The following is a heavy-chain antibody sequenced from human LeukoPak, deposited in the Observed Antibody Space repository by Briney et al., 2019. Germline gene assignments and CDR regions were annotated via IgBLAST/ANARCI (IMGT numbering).Heavy chain of an antibody. D-gene: IGHD6-13*01. CDR1: GYSLTELS. V-gene: IGHV1-24*01. Sequence: ASANLSCTVSGYSLTELSMKRVRQGPGKGLEWKGGFDPEDGETIYAQKFQGRVTMTEDTSTDTAYMELGSVRSEDTAVYYCATSRTPPPKTISAAGPFAPWGEGTLVTVSS. J-gene: IGHJ5*02. CDR3: ATSRTPPPKTISAAGPFAP. CDR2: FDPEDGET.